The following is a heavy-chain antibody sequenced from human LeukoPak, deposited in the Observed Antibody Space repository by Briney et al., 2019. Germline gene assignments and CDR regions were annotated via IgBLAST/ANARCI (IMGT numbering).Heavy chain of an antibody. J-gene: IGHJ6*02. CDR2: ISSSSSYI. V-gene: IGHV3-21*04. CDR1: GFTFSSYS. Sequence: GGSLRLSCAASGFTFSSYSMNWVRQAPGEGLEWVSSISSSSSYIYYADSVKGRFTISRDNAKNSLYLQMNSLRAEDTAVYYCARVDLGYCSSTSCYQSHDKVYGMDVWGQGTTVTVSS. CDR3: ARVDLGYCSSTSCYQSHDKVYGMDV. D-gene: IGHD2-2*01.